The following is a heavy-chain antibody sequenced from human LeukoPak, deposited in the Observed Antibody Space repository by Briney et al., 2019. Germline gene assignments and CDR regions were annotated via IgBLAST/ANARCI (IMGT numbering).Heavy chain of an antibody. J-gene: IGHJ4*02. CDR1: GFTFSSYA. CDR3: AKDPVRSGYSYYFDY. V-gene: IGHV3-23*01. D-gene: IGHD3-3*01. CDR2: ISGSGGST. Sequence: GGSLRLSCAASGFTFSSYAMSWVRQAPGKGLEWVSAISGSGGSTYYADSVKGRFTISRDNSKNTLYLQMNSLRAEDTAVYYCAKDPVRSGYSYYFDYWGQGTLVTVSS.